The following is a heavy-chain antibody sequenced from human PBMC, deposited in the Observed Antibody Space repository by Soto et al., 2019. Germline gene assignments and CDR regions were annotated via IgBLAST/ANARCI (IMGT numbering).Heavy chain of an antibody. Sequence: EVQLVESGGGLVKPGGSLRLSCAASGFTFSSYSMNWVRQAPGKGLEWVSSISSSSSYIYYADSVKGRFTISRDNAKNSLYLQMNSLRAEDTAVYYCAIDLGSSSGWYGGHYFDYWGQGTLVTVSS. D-gene: IGHD6-19*01. CDR2: ISSSSSYI. CDR3: AIDLGSSSGWYGGHYFDY. J-gene: IGHJ4*02. V-gene: IGHV3-21*01. CDR1: GFTFSSYS.